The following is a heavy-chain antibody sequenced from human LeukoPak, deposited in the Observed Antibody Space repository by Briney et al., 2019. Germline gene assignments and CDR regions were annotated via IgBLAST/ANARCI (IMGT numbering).Heavy chain of an antibody. CDR3: ARGVGTNWGHNDAFDI. J-gene: IGHJ3*02. Sequence: GASVKVSCKASGYTFTGYYMHWVRQAPGQGLEWMGWINPNSGGTNYAQKVQGRVTMTRDTSISTAYMELSRLRSDDTAVYYCARGVGTNWGHNDAFDIWGQGTMVTVSS. CDR2: INPNSGGT. CDR1: GYTFTGYY. D-gene: IGHD7-27*01. V-gene: IGHV1-2*02.